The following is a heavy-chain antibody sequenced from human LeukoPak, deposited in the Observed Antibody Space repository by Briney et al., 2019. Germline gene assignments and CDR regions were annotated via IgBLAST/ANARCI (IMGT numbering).Heavy chain of an antibody. D-gene: IGHD2-2*01. CDR3: ARQGSRRAFDV. CDR1: GGSIISSSYY. V-gene: IGHV4-39*01. CDR2: IYYSGST. Sequence: SETLSLTCTVSGGSIISSSYYWGWIRQPPGKGLEWMGSIYYSGSTYYNPSLKSRVTISVDTSKNQFSLKLSSVTAADTAVYYWARQGSRRAFDVWGQGTMVTVSS. J-gene: IGHJ3*01.